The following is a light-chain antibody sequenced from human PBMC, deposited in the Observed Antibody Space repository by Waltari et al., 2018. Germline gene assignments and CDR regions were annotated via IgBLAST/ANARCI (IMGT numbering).Light chain of an antibody. CDR3: SSYASRNTLYV. Sequence: QSALTQPASVSGSPGQSITIPCTGTRSDVGGYNYVSWYQQTPGKAPKLLIYDVSARPSGVSNRFSGSKSGNTASLTISGLQAEDEADYYCSSYASRNTLYVFGTGTTVTV. CDR1: RSDVGGYNY. V-gene: IGLV2-14*01. J-gene: IGLJ1*01. CDR2: DVS.